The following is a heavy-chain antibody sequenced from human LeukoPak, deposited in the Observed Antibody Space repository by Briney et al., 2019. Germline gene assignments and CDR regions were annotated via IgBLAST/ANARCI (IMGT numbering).Heavy chain of an antibody. J-gene: IGHJ4*02. CDR2: ISGSGGST. CDR1: GFTFSSYA. V-gene: IGHV3-23*01. D-gene: IGHD6-19*01. CDR3: AKGGSGWSEPDY. Sequence: GGSLRLSCAVSGFTFSSYAMSWVRQAPGKGPQWVSAISGSGGSTYYADSVKGRFTISRDNSKNTLYLQMNSLRAEDTAVYYCAKGGSGWSEPDYWGQGTLVTVSS.